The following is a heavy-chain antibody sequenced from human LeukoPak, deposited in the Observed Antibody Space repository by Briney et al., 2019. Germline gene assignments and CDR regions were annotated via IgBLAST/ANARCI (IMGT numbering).Heavy chain of an antibody. D-gene: IGHD3-22*01. CDR1: GGTFSSYA. CDR2: INAGNGNT. V-gene: IGHV1-3*01. Sequence: ASVKVSCKASGGTFSSYAISWVRQAPGQRLEWMGWINAGNGNTKYSQKFQGRVTITRDTSASTAYMELSSLRSEDTAVYYCARDGDSCGYFLHDYWGQGTLVTVSS. J-gene: IGHJ4*02. CDR3: ARDGDSCGYFLHDY.